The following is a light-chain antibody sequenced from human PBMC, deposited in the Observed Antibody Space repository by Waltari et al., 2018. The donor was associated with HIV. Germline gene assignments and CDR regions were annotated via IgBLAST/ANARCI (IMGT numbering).Light chain of an antibody. Sequence: QSVLTQPPSASGTPGHSVTISCSGSSSNIGSNFVDWYQQIPGAAPKLLIYRNNRRPSGVPDRFSGSKSGTSASLAISGLRSEDEADYYCAAWDDSLREVFGGGTKLTVL. CDR1: SSNIGSNF. J-gene: IGLJ3*02. CDR3: AAWDDSLREV. CDR2: RNN. V-gene: IGLV1-47*01.